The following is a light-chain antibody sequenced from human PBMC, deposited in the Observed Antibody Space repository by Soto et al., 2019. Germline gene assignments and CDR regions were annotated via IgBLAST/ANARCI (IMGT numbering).Light chain of an antibody. CDR1: SSDVGGYNY. V-gene: IGLV2-14*01. CDR3: SSYTSSSTLV. CDR2: EVS. J-gene: IGLJ1*01. Sequence: QSVLTQPASVSGSPGQSITISCTGTSSDVGGYNYVSWYQQHPGKAPKLMIYEVSNRPSGVSNRFSGSKSGNTASLTISGLQSEVEDDYHCSSYTSSSTLVFGTGTKLTVL.